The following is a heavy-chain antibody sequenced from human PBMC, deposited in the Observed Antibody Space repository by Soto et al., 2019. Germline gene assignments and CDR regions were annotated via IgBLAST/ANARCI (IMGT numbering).Heavy chain of an antibody. Sequence: SETLSLTCAVYGGSFSGYYWSWIRQPPGKGLEWIGEINHSGSTNYNPSLKSRVTISVDTSKNQFSLKLSSVTAADTAVYYCARDSRAPFGGVIVIPFDYWGQGTLVTVSS. CDR1: GGSFSGYY. D-gene: IGHD3-16*02. V-gene: IGHV4-34*01. J-gene: IGHJ4*02. CDR3: ARDSRAPFGGVIVIPFDY. CDR2: INHSGST.